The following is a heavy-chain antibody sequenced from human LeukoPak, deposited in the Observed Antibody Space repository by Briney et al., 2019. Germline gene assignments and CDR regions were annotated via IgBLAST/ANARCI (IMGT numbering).Heavy chain of an antibody. CDR3: AKNGHYAPDV. CDR1: GFTFSGHY. V-gene: IGHV3-7*01. J-gene: IGHJ6*02. D-gene: IGHD4-17*01. Sequence: GGSLRLSCTSSGFTFSGHYMAWVRQAPGKGLEWVANINQAGSGEYYVDSVKGRFTISRDNAKNSLYLQMNSLRAEDTAVYYCAKNGHYAPDVWGQGTTVTVSS. CDR2: INQAGSGE.